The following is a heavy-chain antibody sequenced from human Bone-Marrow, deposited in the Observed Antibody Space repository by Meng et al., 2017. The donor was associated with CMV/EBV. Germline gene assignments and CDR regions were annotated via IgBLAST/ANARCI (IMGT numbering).Heavy chain of an antibody. CDR1: GFTVSSNY. D-gene: IGHD6-19*01. CDR2: IYSGGST. J-gene: IGHJ4*02. CDR3: AKDAPRSSGWFYFDY. V-gene: IGHV3-53*01. Sequence: GSLKISCAASGFTVSSNYMSWVRQAPGKGLEWVSVIYSGGSTYYADSVKGRFTISRDNSRNTLYLQMNSLSAEDTAVYYCAKDAPRSSGWFYFDYWGQGTLVTVSS.